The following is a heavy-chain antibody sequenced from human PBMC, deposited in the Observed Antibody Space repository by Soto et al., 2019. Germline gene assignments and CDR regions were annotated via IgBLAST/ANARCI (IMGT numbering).Heavy chain of an antibody. D-gene: IGHD6-19*01. J-gene: IGHJ4*02. CDR3: AKDQIWPTSKWLVQRLFDY. V-gene: IGHV3-23*01. CDR1: GFTFSSYA. Sequence: GGSLRLSCAASGFTFSSYAMSWVRQAPGKGLEWVSAISGSGGSTYYADSVKGRFTISRDNSKNTLYLQMNSLRAEDTAVYYCAKDQIWPTSKWLVQRLFDYWGQGTLVTVSS. CDR2: ISGSGGST.